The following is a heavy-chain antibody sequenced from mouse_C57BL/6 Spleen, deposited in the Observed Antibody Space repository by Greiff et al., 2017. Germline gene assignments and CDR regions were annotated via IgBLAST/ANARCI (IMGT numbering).Heavy chain of an antibody. J-gene: IGHJ4*01. CDR1: GFTFSDYY. Sequence: EVMLVESEGGLVQPGSSMKLSCTASGFTFSDYYMALVRQVPEKGLEWVANINYDGSSTYYLDSLKSRFIISRDNAKNILYLQMSSLKSEDTATYYCAREGTVAYAMDYWGKGTSVTVSS. V-gene: IGHV5-16*01. CDR2: INYDGSST. D-gene: IGHD1-1*01. CDR3: AREGTVAYAMDY.